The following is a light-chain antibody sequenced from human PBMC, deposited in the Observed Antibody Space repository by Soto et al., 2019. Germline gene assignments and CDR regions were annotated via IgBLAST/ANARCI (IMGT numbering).Light chain of an antibody. Sequence: IVLTKSPATLSLSPGKRASLSCRASQNISNYLIWYQQKPGQAPRLLLYDVSNRATGIPARFSGSGSGTDFPLTISSLAPEDFVVYYCQQRSNWPRTFGQGTKVEVK. CDR1: QNISNY. CDR3: QQRSNWPRT. J-gene: IGKJ1*01. V-gene: IGKV3-11*01. CDR2: DVS.